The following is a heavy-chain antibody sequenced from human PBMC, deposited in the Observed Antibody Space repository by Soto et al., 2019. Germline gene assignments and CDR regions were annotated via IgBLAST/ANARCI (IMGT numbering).Heavy chain of an antibody. CDR3: ARAHCGGDCYSAGGFDY. Sequence: EVQLLESGGDLVQPGGSLRLSCAASGFTFSSYAMSWVRQAPGKGLEWVSALSGSGGSTYYADSVKGRFTISRDNAKNSLYLQMNSLRAEDTAVYYCARAHCGGDCYSAGGFDYWGQGTLVTVSS. D-gene: IGHD2-21*02. J-gene: IGHJ4*02. CDR2: LSGSGGST. CDR1: GFTFSSYA. V-gene: IGHV3-23*01.